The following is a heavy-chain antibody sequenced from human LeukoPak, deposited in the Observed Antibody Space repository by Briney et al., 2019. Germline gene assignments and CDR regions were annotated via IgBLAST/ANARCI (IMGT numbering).Heavy chain of an antibody. V-gene: IGHV4-4*07. J-gene: IGHJ3*02. CDR1: GGSIGTYY. CDR3: ARGPRMVAMNGYAFDI. D-gene: IGHD2-2*01. CDR2: IYIGGST. Sequence: SETLSLTCTVSGGSIGTYYWSWIRQSAGKGLEWIGRIYIGGSTSYNPSLKSRVTMSVDTSKIQFSLNLTSVTAADTAMYYCARGPRMVAMNGYAFDIWGPGTTVIVSS.